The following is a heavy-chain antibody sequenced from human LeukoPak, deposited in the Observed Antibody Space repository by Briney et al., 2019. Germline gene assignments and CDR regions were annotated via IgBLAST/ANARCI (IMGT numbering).Heavy chain of an antibody. CDR2: INPSGGST. V-gene: IGHV1-46*01. J-gene: IGHJ6*02. CDR3: AREISGYPNYKVGWELDRGRYGMDV. CDR1: GYTFTSYY. D-gene: IGHD1-26*01. Sequence: ASVKVSCKASGYTFTSYYMHWVRQAPGQGLEWTGIINPSGGSTSYAQKFQGRVTMTRDTSTSTVYMELSSLRSEDTAVYYCAREISGYPNYKVGWELDRGRYGMDVWGQGTTVTVSS.